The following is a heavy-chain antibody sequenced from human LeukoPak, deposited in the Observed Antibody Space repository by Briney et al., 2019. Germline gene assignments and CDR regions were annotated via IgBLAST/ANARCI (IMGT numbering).Heavy chain of an antibody. CDR2: IWYDGSNK. J-gene: IGHJ6*02. V-gene: IGHV3-33*01. D-gene: IGHD3-10*01. CDR1: GFTFSSYG. Sequence: PGGSLRLSCAASGFTFSSYGMHWVRQAPGKGLEWVAVIWYDGSNKYYADSVKGRFTISRDNSKNTLYLQMNSLRAEDTAVYYCARDGELNYYGMDVWGQGTTVTVSS. CDR3: ARDGELNYYGMDV.